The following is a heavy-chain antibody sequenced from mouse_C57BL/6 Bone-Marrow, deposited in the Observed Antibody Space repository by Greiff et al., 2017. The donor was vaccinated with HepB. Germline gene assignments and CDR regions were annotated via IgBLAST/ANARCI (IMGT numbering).Heavy chain of an antibody. Sequence: VQLQQSGPELVKPGASVKISCKASGYAFSSSWMYWVKRRPGKGLEWIGRIYPGDGDTNYNGKFKGKATLTADKSSSTTYLKLSSLTSEDSAVYSCARSGGCLLRFLDYWGQGTTLTVSS. J-gene: IGHJ2*01. CDR2: IYPGDGDT. CDR1: GYAFSSSW. V-gene: IGHV1-82*01. CDR3: ARSGGCLLRFLDY. D-gene: IGHD1-1*01.